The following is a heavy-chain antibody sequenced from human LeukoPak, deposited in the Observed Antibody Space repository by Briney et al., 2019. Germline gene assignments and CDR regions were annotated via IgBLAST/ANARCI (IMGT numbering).Heavy chain of an antibody. D-gene: IGHD3-3*02. J-gene: IGHJ6*03. CDR3: ARAIRSYYMDV. CDR2: IYTSGST. CDR1: GGSISSGSYY. V-gene: IGHV4-61*02. Sequence: SETLSLTCTVSGGSISSGSYYWSWIRQPAGKGVEWIGRIYTSGSTNYNPSLKSRVTISVGTSKNQFSLRLSSVTAADTAVYYCARAIRSYYMDVWGKGTTVTVSS.